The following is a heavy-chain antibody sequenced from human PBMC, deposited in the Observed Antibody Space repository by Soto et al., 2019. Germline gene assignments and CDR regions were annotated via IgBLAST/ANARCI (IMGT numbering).Heavy chain of an antibody. V-gene: IGHV3-23*01. CDR1: GFMFNSYG. Sequence: QAGGSLSLSCATSGFMFNSYGMSWVRLAPGKGLEWVAGVSSSGGTTDYADSVKGRFTISRDTSKNTLYLQMNSLRAEDTAVYYCAKAVYGYWYFDLWGRGTRVTVSS. D-gene: IGHD3-10*01. J-gene: IGHJ2*01. CDR2: VSSSGGTT. CDR3: AKAVYGYWYFDL.